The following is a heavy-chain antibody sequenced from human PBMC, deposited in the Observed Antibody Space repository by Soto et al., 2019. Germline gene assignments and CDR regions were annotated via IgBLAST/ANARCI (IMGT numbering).Heavy chain of an antibody. CDR2: INSDGSST. CDR1: GFTFSSYW. CDR3: ARVQSRITFFGVVPYGMDV. V-gene: IGHV3-74*01. D-gene: IGHD3-3*01. Sequence: LRLSCAASGFTFSSYWMHWVRQAPGKGLVWVSRINSDGSSTSYADSVKGRFTISRDNAKNTLYLQMNSLRAEDTAVYYCARVQSRITFFGVVPYGMDVWGQGTTVTV. J-gene: IGHJ6*02.